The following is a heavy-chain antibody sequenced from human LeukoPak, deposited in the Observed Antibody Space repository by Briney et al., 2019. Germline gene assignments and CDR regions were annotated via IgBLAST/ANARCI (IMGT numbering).Heavy chain of an antibody. CDR2: INPTGGST. CDR1: GYTFTVYY. V-gene: IGHV1-46*01. J-gene: IGHJ5*02. D-gene: IGHD1-26*01. CDR3: ARDNSVGDNAWWFDP. Sequence: ASVTVSFTASGYTFTVYYMHWVRQAPGQGLEWMGLINPTGGSTGYAQKFQGRVAMTRDMSTSTDYMELSSLRSEDTASYYCARDNSVGDNAWWFDPWGQGTLVTVSS.